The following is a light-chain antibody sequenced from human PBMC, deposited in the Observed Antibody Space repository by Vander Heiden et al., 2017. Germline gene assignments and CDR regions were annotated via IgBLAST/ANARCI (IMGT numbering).Light chain of an antibody. V-gene: IGKV1-39*01. J-gene: IGKJ4*01. CDR2: AAS. CDR1: QSISSY. CDR3: QRSYSTPLT. Sequence: DIHMTQSPSSLSASVGDRVTITCRASQSISSYLNWYQQKPGKAPKLLIYAASSLQSGVPSRFSGSASGTDFTLTISRLQPEDFATYYCQRSYSTPLTFGAGTKVEIK.